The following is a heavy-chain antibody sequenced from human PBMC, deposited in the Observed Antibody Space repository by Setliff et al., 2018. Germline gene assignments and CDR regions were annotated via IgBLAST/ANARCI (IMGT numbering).Heavy chain of an antibody. Sequence: SGPTLVNPTQPLTLTCTFSGFSLNTSGMRVSWIRQPPGKALEWLARIDWDDEKFYSTSLKTRLTISQDTAKKQVVLTMTNMDPVYTATYYCARISASSSHFDYWGPGTLVTVSS. CDR3: ARISASSSHFDY. J-gene: IGHJ4*02. D-gene: IGHD6-13*01. CDR2: IDWDDEK. V-gene: IGHV2-70*04. CDR1: GFSLNTSGMR.